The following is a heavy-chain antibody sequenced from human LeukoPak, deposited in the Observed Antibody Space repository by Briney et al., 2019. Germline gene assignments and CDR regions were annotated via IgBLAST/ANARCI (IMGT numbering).Heavy chain of an antibody. CDR1: GFTFSNYW. Sequence: GGSLRLSCAASGFTFSNYWMHWVRQAPGKGLEWVSRINSDGSDTSYAESVRGRFTISRDNAKNTLYLQMNSLRAEDTAVYSCARDRGDGSSDYWGQGTLVTVSS. V-gene: IGHV3-74*01. CDR2: INSDGSDT. CDR3: ARDRGDGSSDY. D-gene: IGHD6-6*01. J-gene: IGHJ4*02.